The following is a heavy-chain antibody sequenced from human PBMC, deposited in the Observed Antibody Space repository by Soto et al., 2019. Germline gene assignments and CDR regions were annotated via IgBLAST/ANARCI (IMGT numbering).Heavy chain of an antibody. Sequence: QVQLVQSGTEVKKPGSSVKVSCMASGGTLSNYPINWVRQAPGQGLEWMGSIFPLTDIPDYAQNFQARLTISADKSTSTAYMELSSLTSDDTAMYFCARGPLVVLNYFESWGQGTLVTVSS. J-gene: IGHJ4*02. CDR3: ARGPLVVLNYFES. CDR2: IFPLTDIP. V-gene: IGHV1-69*02. CDR1: GGTLSNYP.